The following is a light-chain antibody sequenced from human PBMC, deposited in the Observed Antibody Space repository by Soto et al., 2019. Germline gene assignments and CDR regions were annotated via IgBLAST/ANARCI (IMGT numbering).Light chain of an antibody. CDR2: GAS. J-gene: IGKJ1*01. CDR1: QSVSVNY. CDR3: QQYANSPET. Sequence: ETVLTQSPGTLSLSPGERATLSCRASQSVSVNYLAWYQQKPGQAPRLLIYGASSRATGIPDRFSGSGSGTDFSLTISRLEPEDFAVYYCQQYANSPETFGQGTKVDIK. V-gene: IGKV3-20*01.